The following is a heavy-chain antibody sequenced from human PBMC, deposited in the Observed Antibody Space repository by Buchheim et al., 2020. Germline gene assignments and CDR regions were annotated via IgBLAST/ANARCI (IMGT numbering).Heavy chain of an antibody. V-gene: IGHV3-30*18. CDR3: AKDQERAIFGRGDYYYGMDV. CDR2: ISYDGSNK. Sequence: VQLLESGGGLVQPGGSLRLSCAASGFTFSRYAMSWVRQAPGKGLECVAVISYDGSNKYYADSVKGRFTISRDNSKNTLYLQMNSLRAEDTAVYYCAKDQERAIFGRGDYYYGMDVWGQGTT. J-gene: IGHJ6*02. D-gene: IGHD3-3*01. CDR1: GFTFSRYA.